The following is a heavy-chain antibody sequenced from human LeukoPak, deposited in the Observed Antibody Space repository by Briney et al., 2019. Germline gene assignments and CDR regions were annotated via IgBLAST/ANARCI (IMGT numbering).Heavy chain of an antibody. CDR2: INWESGII. Sequence: GRSLRLSCAASGFTFDQYAMHWVRQTPGKGLEWVSGINWESGIIGYADSVRGRFTISRDNAKNSLYLQMNSLRAEDTAVYYCAKEQQQQFDYWGQGTLVTVSS. J-gene: IGHJ4*02. D-gene: IGHD6-13*01. V-gene: IGHV3-9*01. CDR3: AKEQQQQFDY. CDR1: GFTFDQYA.